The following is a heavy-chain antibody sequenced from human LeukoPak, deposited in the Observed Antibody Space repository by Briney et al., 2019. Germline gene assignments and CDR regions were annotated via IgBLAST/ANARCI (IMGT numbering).Heavy chain of an antibody. Sequence: GGSLRLSCAASGFTFSSYATSWVRQAPGKGLEWVSAISGSGGSTYYADSVKGRFTISRDNSKNTLYLQMNSLRAEDTAVYYCAKGVYSYGFHDAFDIWGQGTMVTVSS. CDR1: GFTFSSYA. CDR3: AKGVYSYGFHDAFDI. V-gene: IGHV3-23*01. J-gene: IGHJ3*02. CDR2: ISGSGGST. D-gene: IGHD5-18*01.